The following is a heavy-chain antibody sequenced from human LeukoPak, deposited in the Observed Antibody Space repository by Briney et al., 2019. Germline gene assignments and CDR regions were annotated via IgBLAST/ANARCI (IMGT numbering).Heavy chain of an antibody. V-gene: IGHV3-21*01. J-gene: IGHJ4*02. D-gene: IGHD2-21*01. CDR2: IGSSSSYI. CDR3: ARDNSADY. Sequence: GGSLRLSCAASGFSFSNAWMNWVRQAPGKGLEWVSSIGSSSSYINYADSVKGRFTISRDNTKNSLYLQMNSLRAEDTAVYYCARDNSADYWGQGTLVTVSS. CDR1: GFSFSNAW.